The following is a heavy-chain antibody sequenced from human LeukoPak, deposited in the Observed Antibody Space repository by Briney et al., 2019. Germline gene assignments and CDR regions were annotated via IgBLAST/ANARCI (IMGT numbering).Heavy chain of an antibody. Sequence: SETLSLTCTVSGASISDNYWSWSRQPAGKALEWIGRTYTSGDTNYNPSLKSRASASVDTSKNQFYLNMRYVTAADTAVYYCTIGGASGSLAHWGPGTLVTVSS. CDR2: TYTSGDT. D-gene: IGHD6-13*01. CDR1: GASISDNY. CDR3: TIGGASGSLAH. V-gene: IGHV4-4*07. J-gene: IGHJ4*02.